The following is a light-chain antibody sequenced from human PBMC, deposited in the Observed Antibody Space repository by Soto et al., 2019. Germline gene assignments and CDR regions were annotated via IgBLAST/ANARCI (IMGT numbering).Light chain of an antibody. J-gene: IGKJ5*01. CDR1: QSVSSSY. CDR3: QQYGGSSLII. Sequence: ETVLTQSPGTLSLSPGERVTLSCRTSQSVSSSYLAWYQQKPGQAPRLLMYGASNRASGIPDRFSGSGSGTDCTLTISRLEPEDLAVYYCQQYGGSSLIIFGQGTRLEIK. CDR2: GAS. V-gene: IGKV3-20*01.